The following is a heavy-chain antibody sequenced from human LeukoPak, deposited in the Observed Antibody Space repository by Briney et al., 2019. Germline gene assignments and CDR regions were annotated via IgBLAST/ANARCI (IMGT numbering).Heavy chain of an antibody. D-gene: IGHD6-13*01. V-gene: IGHV4-30-4*01. Sequence: SETLSLTCTVSGGSISSGDYYWSWIRQPPGKGLEWIGYIYYSGSTYYNPSLKSRVTISVDTSKNQFSLKLSSVTAADTAVYYCARGSSLLGYYGMDVWGQGTTVTVSS. CDR1: GGSISSGDYY. CDR3: ARGSSLLGYYGMDV. CDR2: IYYSGST. J-gene: IGHJ6*02.